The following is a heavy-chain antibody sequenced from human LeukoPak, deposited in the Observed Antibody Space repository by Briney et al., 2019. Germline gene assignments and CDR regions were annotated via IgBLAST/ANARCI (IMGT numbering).Heavy chain of an antibody. V-gene: IGHV3-21*01. CDR2: ISSSSSYI. Sequence: FTFXXXXXNXVRXXPGXGXEWVSSISSSSSYIYYADSVKGRFTISRDKDKNSLYLQMNSLRAEDTAVYYCARDPSGSSSYWGQGTLVTVSS. D-gene: IGHD1-26*01. CDR3: ARDPSGSSSY. CDR1: FTFXXXX. J-gene: IGHJ4*02.